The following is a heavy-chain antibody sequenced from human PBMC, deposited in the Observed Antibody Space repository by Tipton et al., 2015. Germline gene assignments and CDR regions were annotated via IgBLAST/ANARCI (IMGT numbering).Heavy chain of an antibody. CDR3: ARRNGGYYSSSPLYYFDY. D-gene: IGHD6-6*01. J-gene: IGHJ4*02. CDR2: AYYSGST. CDR1: GGSISSSY. Sequence: TLSLTCTASGGSISSSYWSWIRQPPGKGLVWIGYAYYSGSTSYNPSLKSRVTISVDTSKNQFSLKLTSVTAADTAVYYCARRNGGYYSSSPLYYFDYWGQGSLVTVSS. V-gene: IGHV4-59*01.